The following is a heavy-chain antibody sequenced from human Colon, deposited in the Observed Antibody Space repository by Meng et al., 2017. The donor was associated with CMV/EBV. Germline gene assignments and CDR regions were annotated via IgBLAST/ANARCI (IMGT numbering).Heavy chain of an antibody. CDR1: GYTFRRYY. V-gene: IGHV1-8*01. CDR2: MNPLSGKT. D-gene: IGHD3-10*01. J-gene: IGHJ4*02. CDR3: ARGLLL. Sequence: QVQLVQSAAEAKKPAASVKVPCKACGYTFRRYYINWLQQAARQGLEWMEGMNPLSGKTAFAQKFQGRVTMTRNTSINVAYMELSSLTSDDTALYYCARGLLLWGQGTLVTVSS.